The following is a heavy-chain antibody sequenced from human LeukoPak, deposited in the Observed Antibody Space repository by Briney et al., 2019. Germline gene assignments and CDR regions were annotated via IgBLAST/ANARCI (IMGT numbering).Heavy chain of an antibody. Sequence: ASVKVSCKASGGTFSSYAISWVRQAPGQGLEWMGGIIPIFGTANYAQKFQGRVTITADESTSTAYMELSSLRSEDTAVYYCARDRDWAGYSYVFSSWGQGPLVTVSS. V-gene: IGHV1-69*13. J-gene: IGHJ5*02. CDR1: GGTFSSYA. D-gene: IGHD5-18*01. CDR3: ARDRDWAGYSYVFSS. CDR2: IIPIFGTA.